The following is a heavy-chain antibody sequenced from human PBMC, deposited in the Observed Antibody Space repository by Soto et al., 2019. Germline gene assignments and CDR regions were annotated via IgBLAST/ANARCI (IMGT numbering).Heavy chain of an antibody. J-gene: IGHJ6*02. V-gene: IGHV4-39*01. CDR3: ARIGSSWQHYAMDV. Sequence: KTSETLSLTCTVSGFSIRSSSYYWGWIRQPPGKGLEWIGSIYYSGSTYYNPSVQSRLTIDVDTSKHQFSLKLTSVTAADTAVYYCARIGSSWQHYAMDVWGQGTTVTVSS. CDR2: IYYSGST. D-gene: IGHD6-13*01. CDR1: GFSIRSSSYY.